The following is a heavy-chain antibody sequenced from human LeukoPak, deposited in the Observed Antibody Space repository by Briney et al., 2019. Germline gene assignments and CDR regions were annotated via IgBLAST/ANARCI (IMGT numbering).Heavy chain of an antibody. J-gene: IGHJ4*02. V-gene: IGHV4-59*01. CDR1: GGSISSYY. CDR3: ARDRSSSSWFGFDY. Sequence: SETLSLTCTVSGGSISSYYWSWIRQPPGKGLEWIGHIYYSGSTNYNPSLKSRVTTSVDTSKNQFSLKLSSVTAADTAVYYCARDRSSSSWFGFDYWGQGTLVTVSS. CDR2: IYYSGST. D-gene: IGHD6-13*01.